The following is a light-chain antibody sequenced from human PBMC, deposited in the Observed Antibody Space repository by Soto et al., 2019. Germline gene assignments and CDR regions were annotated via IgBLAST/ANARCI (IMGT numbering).Light chain of an antibody. J-gene: IGLJ2*01. CDR2: EVI. CDR1: SSDVGGYNY. V-gene: IGLV2-14*01. Sequence: QSALTQPASVSASPGQSITISCNGSSSDVGGYNYVSWYQQHPGKAPKLMIYEVINRPSGVSNRFSGSKSGNTASLTISGLQSEDEADYYCSSYTGITSYVVFGGGTKLTVL. CDR3: SSYTGITSYVV.